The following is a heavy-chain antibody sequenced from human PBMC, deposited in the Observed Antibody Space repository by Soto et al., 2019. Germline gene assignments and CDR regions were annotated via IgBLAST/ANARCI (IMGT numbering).Heavy chain of an antibody. D-gene: IGHD3-22*01. CDR3: ARSDPNDSSGYYYDY. J-gene: IGHJ4*02. CDR2: IGTAGDT. Sequence: PGGSLRLSCAASGFTFSSYDMHWVRQATGKGLEWVSAIGTAGDTYYPGSVKGRFTISRENAKNSLYLQMNSLRAGDTAVYYCARSDPNDSSGYYYDYWGQGTLVTVSS. V-gene: IGHV3-13*01. CDR1: GFTFSSYD.